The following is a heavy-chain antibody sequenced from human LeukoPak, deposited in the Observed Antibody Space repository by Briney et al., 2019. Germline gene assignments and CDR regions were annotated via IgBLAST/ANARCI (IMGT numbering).Heavy chain of an antibody. D-gene: IGHD3-10*01. CDR3: ARDSTRGVLYDY. Sequence: PGGSLRLSCAVSGFPFSSYWMSWVRQAPGKGLEWVANIKEDGSQKTYMDSLKGRFTVSRDNAKNSLYLQMNSLRVEDTAVYYCARDSTRGVLYDYWGQGTLVTVSS. CDR1: GFPFSSYW. J-gene: IGHJ4*02. CDR2: IKEDGSQK. V-gene: IGHV3-7*01.